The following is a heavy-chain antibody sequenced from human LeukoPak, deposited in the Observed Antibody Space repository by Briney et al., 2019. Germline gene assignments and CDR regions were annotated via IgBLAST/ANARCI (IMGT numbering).Heavy chain of an antibody. D-gene: IGHD1-1*01. J-gene: IGHJ4*02. CDR1: GGSISSSSYY. Sequence: SETPSLTCTVSGGSISSSSYYWGWIRQPPGKGLEWIGSIYYRGTTYYNPSLKGRVTISVDTSKNQFSLKLSSVTAADTAVYYCARDWNRYAYWGQGTLVTVSS. CDR2: IYYRGTT. V-gene: IGHV4-39*07. CDR3: ARDWNRYAY.